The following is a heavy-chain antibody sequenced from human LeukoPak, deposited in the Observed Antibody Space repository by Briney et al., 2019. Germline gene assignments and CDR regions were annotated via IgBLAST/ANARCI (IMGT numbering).Heavy chain of an antibody. V-gene: IGHV3-23*01. J-gene: IGHJ4*02. D-gene: IGHD3-10*01. Sequence: SGGSLRLSCAASGFTFSSYGMSWVRQAPGKGLEWVSAISGSGGSTYYADSVKGRFTISRDNSKNTLYLQMNSLRAEDTAVYYCAKVGVLLWFGEPYWGQGTLVTVSS. CDR1: GFTFSSYG. CDR3: AKVGVLLWFGEPY. CDR2: ISGSGGST.